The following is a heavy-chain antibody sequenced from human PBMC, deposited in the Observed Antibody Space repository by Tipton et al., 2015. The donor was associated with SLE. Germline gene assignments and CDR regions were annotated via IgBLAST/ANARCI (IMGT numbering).Heavy chain of an antibody. CDR3: ARDRDIVLEPVPIPPAFDI. V-gene: IGHV4-39*07. D-gene: IGHD2-2*02. CDR2: IYYSGST. CDR1: GGSISSSSYY. J-gene: IGHJ3*02. Sequence: TLSLTCTVSGGSISSSSYYWGWIRQSPGKGLEWIGSIYYSGSTYYNPSLKSRVTVSADTSKNQFSLKLSSVTAADTAVYYCARDRDIVLEPVPIPPAFDIWGQGTMVTVSS.